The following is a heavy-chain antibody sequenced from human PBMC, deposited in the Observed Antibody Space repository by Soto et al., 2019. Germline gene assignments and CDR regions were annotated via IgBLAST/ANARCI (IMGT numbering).Heavy chain of an antibody. CDR1: GGSISNYY. J-gene: IGHJ6*02. Sequence: PSETLSLTCTVSGGSISNYYWSWIRQPPGKGLEWIGYIYYSGSTYYNPSLKSRVTISVDTSKNQFSLKLSSVTAADTAVYYCASVPNGMDVWGQGTTVTVSS. CDR2: IYYSGST. V-gene: IGHV4-59*08. CDR3: ASVPNGMDV.